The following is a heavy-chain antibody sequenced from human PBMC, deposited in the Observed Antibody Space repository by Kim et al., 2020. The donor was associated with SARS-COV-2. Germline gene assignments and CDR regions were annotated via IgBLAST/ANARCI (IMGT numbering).Heavy chain of an antibody. D-gene: IGHD3-22*01. V-gene: IGHV3-23*01. CDR3: AKGKIYYYDSSGYSHPLDY. CDR1: GFTFSSYA. Sequence: GSLRLSCAASGFTFSSYAMSWVRQAPGKGLEWVSAISGSGGSTYYADSVKGRSTISRDNSKNTLYLQMNSLRAEDTAVYYCAKGKIYYYDSSGYSHPLDYWGQGTLVTVSS. J-gene: IGHJ4*02. CDR2: ISGSGGST.